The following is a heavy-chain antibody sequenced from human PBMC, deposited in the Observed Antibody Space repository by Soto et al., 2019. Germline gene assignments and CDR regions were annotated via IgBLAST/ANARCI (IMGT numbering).Heavy chain of an antibody. CDR1: GFTFSSYA. CDR2: ISGSGGST. V-gene: IGHV3-23*01. D-gene: IGHD3-3*01. Sequence: GGSLRLSCAASGFTFSSYAMSWVRQAPGKGLEWVSAISGSGGSTYYADSVKGRFTISRDNSKNTLYLQMNSLRAEDTAVYYCAKDKPAYYDFWSGYYVWGQGTLVTVSS. J-gene: IGHJ4*02. CDR3: AKDKPAYYDFWSGYYV.